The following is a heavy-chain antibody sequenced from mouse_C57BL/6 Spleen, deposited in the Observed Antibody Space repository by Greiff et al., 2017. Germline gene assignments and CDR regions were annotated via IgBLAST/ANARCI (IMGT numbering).Heavy chain of an antibody. CDR1: GYAFSSYW. D-gene: IGHD4-1*01. V-gene: IGHV1-80*01. J-gene: IGHJ1*03. CDR3: ARERGNWDSRYFDV. Sequence: VQLQQSGAELVKPGASVKISCKASGYAFSSYWMNWVKQRPGKGLEWIGQIYPGDGDTNYNGKFKGKATLTADKSSSTAYMQLSSLTSEDSAVYFCARERGNWDSRYFDVWGTGTTVTVSS. CDR2: IYPGDGDT.